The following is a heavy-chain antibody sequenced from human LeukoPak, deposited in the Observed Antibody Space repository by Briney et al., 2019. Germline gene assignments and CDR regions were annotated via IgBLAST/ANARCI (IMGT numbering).Heavy chain of an antibody. V-gene: IGHV3-7*01. CDR3: ATYKWIHLWSTPFDY. D-gene: IGHD5-18*01. Sequence: GGSLRLSREASGFTFSDYWMSWIRQAPGKGLEWVANIHQDGSEKNYVDSVKGRFTISRDNAKKSLYLQMNSLRAEDTAVYCCATYKWIHLWSTPFDYWGQGTLVTVSS. J-gene: IGHJ4*02. CDR2: IHQDGSEK. CDR1: GFTFSDYW.